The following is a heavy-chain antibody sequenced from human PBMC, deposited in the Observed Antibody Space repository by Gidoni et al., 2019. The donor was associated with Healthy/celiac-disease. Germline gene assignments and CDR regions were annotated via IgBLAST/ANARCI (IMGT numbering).Heavy chain of an antibody. D-gene: IGHD2-15*01. V-gene: IGHV1-46*01. CDR1: GYSFTSHY. Sequence: QVHLVQSGAEVKKPGASVKVSCKASGYSFTSHYMHWVRQAPGQGLEWMGIINPSGGSTSYAQKFQGRVTMTRDTSTSTVYMELSSLRSEDTAVYYCARGHCSGGSCYFGPGYWGQGTLVTVSS. CDR2: INPSGGST. J-gene: IGHJ4*02. CDR3: ARGHCSGGSCYFGPGY.